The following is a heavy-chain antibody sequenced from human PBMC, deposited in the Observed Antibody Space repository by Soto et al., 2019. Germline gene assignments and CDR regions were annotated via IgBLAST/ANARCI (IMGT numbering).Heavy chain of an antibody. D-gene: IGHD1-7*01. J-gene: IGHJ1*01. Sequence: EVQLLESGGGLVQPGGSMRLSCAASGFTFSSYAMSWVRQAPGKGLEWVRAMSGSGGSTYYADSVKGRFTISRDNSKNTLYLQMNRLRSEDKAVYYCAKEGEAYNWNYEGVEYFQVWGQGTLVTVSS. CDR2: MSGSGGST. V-gene: IGHV3-23*01. CDR1: GFTFSSYA. CDR3: AKEGEAYNWNYEGVEYFQV.